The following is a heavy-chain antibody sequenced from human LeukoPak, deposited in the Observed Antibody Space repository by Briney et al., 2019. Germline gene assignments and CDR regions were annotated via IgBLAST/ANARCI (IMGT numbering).Heavy chain of an antibody. CDR2: ISSGSEK. D-gene: IGHD3-3*01. CDR1: GFTFSGYG. CDR3: ARDLELSAVYYFDS. Sequence: GGSLRLSCAASGFTFSGYGMHWVRQAPGKGLEWVALISSGSEKYYADSVKGRFTISRDNSKNMLYLQMNSLRADDTAVYYCARDLELSAVYYFDSWGQGTLVIVSS. V-gene: IGHV3-30*03. J-gene: IGHJ4*02.